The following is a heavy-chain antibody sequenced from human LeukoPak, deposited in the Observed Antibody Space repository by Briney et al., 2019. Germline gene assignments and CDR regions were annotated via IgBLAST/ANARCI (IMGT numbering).Heavy chain of an antibody. V-gene: IGHV1-18*04. CDR1: GYTFTSYY. CDR3: ARTNLDCKNGVCYDY. Sequence: ASVNVSCKASGYTFTSYYMHWVRQAPGQGLEWMGWISAYNGKTYYAQKFQGRVTVTTDTSTSTAYMDLRSLRSDDTAVYYCARTNLDCKNGVCYDYWGQGTPVTVSS. D-gene: IGHD2-8*01. CDR2: ISAYNGKT. J-gene: IGHJ4*02.